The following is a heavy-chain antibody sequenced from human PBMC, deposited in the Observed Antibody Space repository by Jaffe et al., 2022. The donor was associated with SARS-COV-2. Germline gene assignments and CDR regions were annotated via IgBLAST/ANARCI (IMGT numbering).Heavy chain of an antibody. V-gene: IGHV1-8*01. J-gene: IGHJ6*02. CDR3: ASSVTRSFYYYYGMDV. CDR1: GYTFTSYD. Sequence: QVQLVQSGAEVKKPGASVKVSCKASGYTFTSYDINWVRQATGQGLEWMGWMNPNSGNTGYAQKFQGRVTMTRNTSISTAYMELSSLRSEDTAVYYCASSVTRSFYYYYGMDVWGQGTTVTVSS. D-gene: IGHD4-4*01. CDR2: MNPNSGNT.